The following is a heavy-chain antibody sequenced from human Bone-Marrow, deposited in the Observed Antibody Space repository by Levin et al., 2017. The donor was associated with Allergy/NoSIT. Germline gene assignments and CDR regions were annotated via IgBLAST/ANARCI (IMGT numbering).Heavy chain of an antibody. Sequence: SETLSLTCTVSGGSISSYYWSWIRQPPGKGLEWIGYIYYSGSTNYNPSLKSRVTISVDTSKNQFSLKLSSVTAADTAVYYCARVNSDLFDAFDIWGQGTMVTVSS. J-gene: IGHJ3*02. V-gene: IGHV4-59*01. D-gene: IGHD3-9*01. CDR1: GGSISSYY. CDR3: ARVNSDLFDAFDI. CDR2: IYYSGST.